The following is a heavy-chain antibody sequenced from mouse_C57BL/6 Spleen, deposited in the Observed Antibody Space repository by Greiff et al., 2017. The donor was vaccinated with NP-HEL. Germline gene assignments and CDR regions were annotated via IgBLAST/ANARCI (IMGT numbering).Heavy chain of an antibody. J-gene: IGHJ2*01. Sequence: EVQGVESGGGLVKPGGSLKLSCAASGFTFSSYAMSWVRQTPEKRLEWVATISDGGSYTYYPDNVKGRFTISRDNAKNNLYLQMSHLKSEDTAMYYCARDRLVPYYFDYWGQSTTLTVSS. CDR2: ISDGGSYT. V-gene: IGHV5-4*01. D-gene: IGHD1-1*02. CDR3: ARDRLVPYYFDY. CDR1: GFTFSSYA.